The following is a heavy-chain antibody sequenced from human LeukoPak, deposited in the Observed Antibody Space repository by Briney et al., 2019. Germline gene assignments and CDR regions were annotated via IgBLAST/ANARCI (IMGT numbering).Heavy chain of an antibody. CDR3: ATALTVVTRPFDY. CDR2: IYYSGST. D-gene: IGHD4-23*01. Sequence: SETLPLTCTVSGGSISSSSYYWGWIRQPPGKGLEWIGSIYYSGSTYYNPSLKSRVTISVDTSKNQFSLKLSSVTAADTAVYYCATALTVVTRPFDYWGQGTLVTVSS. V-gene: IGHV4-39*07. CDR1: GGSISSSSYY. J-gene: IGHJ4*02.